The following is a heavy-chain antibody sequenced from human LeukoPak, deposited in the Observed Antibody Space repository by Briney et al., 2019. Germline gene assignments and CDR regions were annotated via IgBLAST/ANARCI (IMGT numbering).Heavy chain of an antibody. CDR2: INHSGST. CDR1: GGSFSGYY. CDR3: ARGPHAFDI. Sequence: SETLSLTCAVYGGSFSGYYWSWIRQPPGKGLEWIGEINHSGSTNYNPSLKGRVTISVDTSKNQFSLKLSSVTAADTAVYYCARGPHAFDIWGQGTMVTVSS. J-gene: IGHJ3*02. V-gene: IGHV4-34*01.